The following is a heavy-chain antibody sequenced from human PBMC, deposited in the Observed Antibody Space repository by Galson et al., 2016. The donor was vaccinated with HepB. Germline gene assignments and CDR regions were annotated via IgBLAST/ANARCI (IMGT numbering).Heavy chain of an antibody. V-gene: IGHV3-48*02. CDR3: ATFPRGGSGSR. CDR2: ISSSSSNI. D-gene: IGHD6-19*01. J-gene: IGHJ4*02. CDR1: GFTFSSYS. Sequence: SLRLSCAASGFTFSSYSMNWVRQAPGKGLEWVSYISSSSSNIQYADSVKGRFTISRDNAKNSLFLQMNSRRDEDTAVYYCATFPRGGSGSRGGQGTLVTVSS.